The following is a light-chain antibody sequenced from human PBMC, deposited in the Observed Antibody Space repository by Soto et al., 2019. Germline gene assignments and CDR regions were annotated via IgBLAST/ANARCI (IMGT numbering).Light chain of an antibody. CDR2: GAS. CDR3: QNYNSAPTWT. V-gene: IGKV1-27*01. J-gene: IGKJ1*01. CDR1: QAIANY. Sequence: DIQMTQSPSSLSASVGDRVTITCRASQAIANYLAWYQQKPGKVPKLLIYGASTLQSGVPSRFSGGGSGTEFTLTISSLQPEDAATYLCQNYNSAPTWTFGQGTKVDIK.